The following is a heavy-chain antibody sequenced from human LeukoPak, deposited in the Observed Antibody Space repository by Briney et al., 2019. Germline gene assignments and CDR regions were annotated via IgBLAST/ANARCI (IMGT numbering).Heavy chain of an antibody. CDR3: ARARGQWLADAFDI. V-gene: IGHV3-30-3*01. J-gene: IGHJ3*02. CDR1: GFTFSSYA. Sequence: GGSLRLSCAASGFTFSSYAMHWVRQAPGQGREWVAVISYDGSNKYYADSVKGRFTISRDNSKNTLYLQMNSLRAEDTAVYYCARARGQWLADAFDIWGQGTMVTVSS. CDR2: ISYDGSNK. D-gene: IGHD6-19*01.